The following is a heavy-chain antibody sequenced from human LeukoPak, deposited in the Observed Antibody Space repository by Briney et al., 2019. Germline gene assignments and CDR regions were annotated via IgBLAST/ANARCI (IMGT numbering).Heavy chain of an antibody. CDR3: ARDLAVSGELLQVY. Sequence: ASVKVSCKASGYPFTGYYMHWVRQAPGQGLEWMGWINPNSGGTNYAQKFQGRVTMTRDTSISTAYMELSRLRSDDTAVYYCARDLAVSGELLQVYWGQGTLVTVSS. CDR1: GYPFTGYY. D-gene: IGHD1-26*01. CDR2: INPNSGGT. V-gene: IGHV1-2*02. J-gene: IGHJ4*02.